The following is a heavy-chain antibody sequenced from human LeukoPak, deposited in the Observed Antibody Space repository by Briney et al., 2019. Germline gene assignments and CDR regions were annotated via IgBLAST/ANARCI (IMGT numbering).Heavy chain of an antibody. CDR2: IFYSGSS. D-gene: IGHD1-26*01. J-gene: IGHJ4*02. CDR3: AGSAARFFDY. V-gene: IGHV4-59*01. CDR1: GDSLNSYY. Sequence: SETLSLTCTVSGDSLNSYYWSWIRQPPGEGLQWIGYIFYSGSSNYNASLRSRVAISVDTSKYQFSLKLTSVTAADTAVYYCAGSAARFFDYWGQGILVTVSS.